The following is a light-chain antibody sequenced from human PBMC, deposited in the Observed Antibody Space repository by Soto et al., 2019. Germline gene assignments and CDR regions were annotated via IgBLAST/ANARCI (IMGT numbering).Light chain of an antibody. CDR2: EVS. CDR1: SSDVGAYKY. V-gene: IGLV2-8*01. CDR3: ISYGGSNNVI. J-gene: IGLJ2*01. Sequence: QSALTQPPSASGSPGQSVTISCTGTSSDVGAYKYVSWYQQHPGKAPKLLIYEVSKRPAGVPDRFSGSKSGNTASLTVSGLQAEDEADYHCISYGGSNNVIFGGGTKLTVL.